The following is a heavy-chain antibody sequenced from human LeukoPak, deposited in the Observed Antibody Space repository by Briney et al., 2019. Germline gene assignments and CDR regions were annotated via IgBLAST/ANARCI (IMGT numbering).Heavy chain of an antibody. CDR1: GYTFTGYY. CDR3: AREIRDGYNLFDY. Sequence: ASVKVSCKASGYTFTGYYMHWVRQAPGQGLEWMGWINPNSGGTNYAQKFQGRVTMTRDTSISTAYMELSRLRSDDTAVYYCAREIRDGYNLFDYWGQGTLVTVSS. J-gene: IGHJ4*02. CDR2: INPNSGGT. D-gene: IGHD5-24*01. V-gene: IGHV1-2*02.